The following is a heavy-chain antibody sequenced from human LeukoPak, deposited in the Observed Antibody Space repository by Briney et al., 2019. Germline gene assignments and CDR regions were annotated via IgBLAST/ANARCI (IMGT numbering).Heavy chain of an antibody. CDR2: IYYSGST. J-gene: IGHJ4*02. CDR1: GGSISSSSYY. V-gene: IGHV4-39*07. Sequence: PSETLSLTCTVSGGSISSSSYYWGWIRQPPGKGLEWIGSIYYSGSTYYNPSLKSRVTISVDTSKNQFSLKLSSVTAAGTAVYYCARSPHPDRADFDYWGQGTLVTVSS. CDR3: ARSPHPDRADFDY.